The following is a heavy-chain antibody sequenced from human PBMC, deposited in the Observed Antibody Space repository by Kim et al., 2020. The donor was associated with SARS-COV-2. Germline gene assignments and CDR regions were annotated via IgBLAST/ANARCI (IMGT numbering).Heavy chain of an antibody. Sequence: SVKVSCKASGGTFSSYAISWVRQAPGQGLEWMGGIIPIFGTANYAQKFQGRVTITADESTSTAYMELSSLRSEDTAVYYCARDVDAGTNGLYYFDYWGQGTLVTVSS. CDR3: ARDVDAGTNGLYYFDY. J-gene: IGHJ4*02. V-gene: IGHV1-69*13. CDR2: IIPIFGTA. CDR1: GGTFSSYA. D-gene: IGHD1-1*01.